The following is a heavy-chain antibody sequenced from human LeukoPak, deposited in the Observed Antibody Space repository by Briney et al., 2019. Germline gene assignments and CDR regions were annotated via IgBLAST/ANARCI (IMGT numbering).Heavy chain of an antibody. J-gene: IGHJ3*02. CDR2: ICVADDT. CDR3: ARGFVHAFDI. D-gene: IGHD6-6*01. CDR1: GFAFSTYD. Sequence: GGSLRLSCAASGFAFSTYDMQWVRQPTGKGLEWVSAICVADDTYYPVSVKGRFTISRENAMYSWYRQINRLSAGDAVVYYCARGFVHAFDIWGQGTMVTVSS. V-gene: IGHV3-13*04.